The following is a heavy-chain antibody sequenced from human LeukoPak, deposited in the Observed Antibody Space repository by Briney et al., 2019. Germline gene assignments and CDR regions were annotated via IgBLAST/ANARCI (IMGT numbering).Heavy chain of an antibody. CDR2: VGPSGGTG. Sequence: GGSLRLSCATSGFTFSSATMMWVRQAPGKGLEFVSGVGPSGGTGTYADSVKGRFTISRDNSKNTLYLQMDSLRVEDTAVYYCAKDPNWDRGSWGQGTLVTVSS. J-gene: IGHJ5*02. D-gene: IGHD7-27*01. V-gene: IGHV3-23*01. CDR3: AKDPNWDRGS. CDR1: GFTFSSAT.